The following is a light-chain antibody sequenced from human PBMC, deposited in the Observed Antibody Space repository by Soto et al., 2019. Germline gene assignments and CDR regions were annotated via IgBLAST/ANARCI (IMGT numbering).Light chain of an antibody. CDR2: DVS. CDR3: SSYTSSSVYV. CDR1: SSDVGDYNY. J-gene: IGLJ1*01. V-gene: IGLV2-14*01. Sequence: QSALTQPASVSGSPGQSITISCTGTSSDVGDYNYVSWYQQHPGKAPKLMIYDVSNRPSGVSNRFSGSKSGNTASLTISGLQAEDEADYYCSSYTSSSVYVFGTVTKVTVL.